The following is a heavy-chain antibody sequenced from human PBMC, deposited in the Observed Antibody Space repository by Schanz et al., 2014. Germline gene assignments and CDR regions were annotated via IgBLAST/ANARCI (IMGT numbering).Heavy chain of an antibody. D-gene: IGHD2-15*01. CDR3: AKGMGYCSGGTCYDYYYYGLDV. J-gene: IGHJ6*02. Sequence: VQLLESGGGLVRPGGSLRLSCAVSGFTVSSNHMSWIRQAPGKGLEWVSDISSGSSYANYADSVKGRFTISRDNAKNSLYLQMNSLRAEDTAVYYCAKGMGYCSGGTCYDYYYYGLDVWGQGTTVTVSS. CDR1: GFTVSSNH. CDR2: ISSGSSYA. V-gene: IGHV3-11*03.